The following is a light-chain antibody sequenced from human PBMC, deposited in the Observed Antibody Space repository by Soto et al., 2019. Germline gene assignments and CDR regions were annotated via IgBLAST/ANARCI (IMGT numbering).Light chain of an antibody. CDR2: DAS. V-gene: IGKV1-5*01. Sequence: DIQMTQSPSTLSASVGDRVTITCLARQSIRSVLACYQQKPEKAPKLLISDASNLGSGVPSRFSGSGSGTEFTLSISSLQPDDFATYSCQQYDSYSLTFGGGTKGEIK. CDR1: QSIRSV. CDR3: QQYDSYSLT. J-gene: IGKJ4*01.